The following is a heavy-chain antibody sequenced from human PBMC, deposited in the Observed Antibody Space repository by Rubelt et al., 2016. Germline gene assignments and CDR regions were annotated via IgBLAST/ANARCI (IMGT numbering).Heavy chain of an antibody. CDR1: GFTFSDYA. J-gene: IGHJ6*02. V-gene: IGHV3-64D*06. D-gene: IGHD3-16*01. CDR2: ISATGDST. Sequence: EVQLLESGGDLVQPGGSLGLSCSASGFTFSDYAMHWVRQAPGKGLQYVSAISATGDSTSYADSVKGRFTISRDNSRNTLDLQMSSLRAEDTAVYYCARRNWGLGSYYGMDVWGQGTTVTVSS. CDR3: ARRNWGLGSYYGMDV.